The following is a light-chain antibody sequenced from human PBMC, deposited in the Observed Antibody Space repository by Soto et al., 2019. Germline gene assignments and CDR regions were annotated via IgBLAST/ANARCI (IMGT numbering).Light chain of an antibody. Sequence: QSALTQPASVSGSPGQSITISCTGTSSDVGSYNLVSWYQQHPGKAPKLMIYEGSKRPSGVSNRFSGSKSGYTASLTISGLQAEDEADYYCCSFADSNTYVFGTGTKLTVL. J-gene: IGLJ1*01. CDR1: SSDVGSYNL. CDR3: CSFADSNTYV. CDR2: EGS. V-gene: IGLV2-23*01.